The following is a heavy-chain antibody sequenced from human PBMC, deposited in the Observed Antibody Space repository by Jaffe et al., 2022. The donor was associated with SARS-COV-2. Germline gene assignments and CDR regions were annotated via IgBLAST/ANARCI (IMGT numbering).Heavy chain of an antibody. CDR2: ISYHGNDK. CDR3: ATDKTVRGFTVASEVY. V-gene: IGHV3-30-3*01. CDR1: GFSFSSYA. J-gene: IGHJ4*02. Sequence: QVQLVESGGGVVQPGRSLRLSCAASGFSFSSYAMHWVRQAPGEGLEWVALISYHGNDKYYADSVKGRFTISRDNTDNTLYLQMNRLRADDTAVYYCATDKTVRGFTVASEVYWGQGTLVTVSS. D-gene: IGHD3-10*01.